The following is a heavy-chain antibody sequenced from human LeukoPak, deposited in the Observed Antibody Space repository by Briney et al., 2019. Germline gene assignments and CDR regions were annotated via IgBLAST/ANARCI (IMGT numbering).Heavy chain of an antibody. D-gene: IGHD4-23*01. CDR2: INHSGST. CDR3: ASLTPGDY. V-gene: IGHV4-34*01. J-gene: IGHJ4*02. CDR1: GGSFSGYY. Sequence: SETLSLTCAVYGGSFSGYYWSWIRQPPGKGLEWIGEINHSGSTNYNPSLKSRVTISVDTSKNQFSLKLSSVTAADTAVYYCASLTPGDYWGQGTLVTVSS.